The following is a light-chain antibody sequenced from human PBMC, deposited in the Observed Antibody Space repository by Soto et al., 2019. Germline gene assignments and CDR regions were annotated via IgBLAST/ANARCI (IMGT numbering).Light chain of an antibody. CDR1: QSVSSN. CDR3: QHYNNWPPYT. J-gene: IGKJ2*01. Sequence: EVVMTQSPPTLSVSPGERATLSCRASQSVSSNLVWYQQKPGQAPRLLIYGASTRATGIPARFSGSGSGTEFTLTISSLQSEDFAVYYCQHYNNWPPYTFGQGTKLEIK. V-gene: IGKV3-15*01. CDR2: GAS.